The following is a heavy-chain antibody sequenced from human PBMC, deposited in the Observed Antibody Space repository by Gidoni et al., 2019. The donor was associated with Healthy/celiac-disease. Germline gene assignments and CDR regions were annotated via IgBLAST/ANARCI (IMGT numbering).Heavy chain of an antibody. CDR3: ARAIYGIRYYYGSGSSRDQYYYYGMDV. J-gene: IGHJ6*02. Sequence: QVQLQQWCAGLLTRYDTLSLTCAVYGRSFSGYYWSSIPKPPGKGLEWIGEINHSGSTNYNPSLKSRVTISVDTSKNQFSLKLSSVTAADTAVYYCARAIYGIRYYYGSGSSRDQYYYYGMDVWGQGTTVTVSS. D-gene: IGHD3-10*01. CDR1: GRSFSGYY. CDR2: INHSGST. V-gene: IGHV4-34*01.